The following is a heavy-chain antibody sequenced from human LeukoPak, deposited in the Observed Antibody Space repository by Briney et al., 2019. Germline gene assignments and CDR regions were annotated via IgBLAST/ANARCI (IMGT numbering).Heavy chain of an antibody. CDR1: GGSFSSYY. J-gene: IGHJ4*02. Sequence: SETLSLTCTVSGGSFSSYYWSWIRQPPGKGLEWIGEINHSGSTNYNPSLKSRVTISVDTSKNQFSLKLSSVTAADTAVYYCARGTGIVGAPADYWGQGTLVTVSS. CDR2: INHSGST. V-gene: IGHV4-34*01. CDR3: ARGTGIVGAPADY. D-gene: IGHD1-26*01.